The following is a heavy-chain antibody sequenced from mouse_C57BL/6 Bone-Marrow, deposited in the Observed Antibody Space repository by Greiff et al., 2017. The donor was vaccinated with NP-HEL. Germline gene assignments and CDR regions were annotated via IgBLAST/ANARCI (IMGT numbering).Heavy chain of an antibody. CDR3: ARHPYGSSFYYAMDY. D-gene: IGHD1-1*01. Sequence: VKLMESGPGLVAPSQSLSITCTVSGFSLTSYGVHWVRQPPGKGLEWLVVIWSDGSTTYNSALKSRLSISKDNSKSQVFLKMNSLQTDDTAMYYCARHPYGSSFYYAMDYWGQGTSVTVSS. CDR1: GFSLTSYG. CDR2: IWSDGST. V-gene: IGHV2-6-1*01. J-gene: IGHJ4*01.